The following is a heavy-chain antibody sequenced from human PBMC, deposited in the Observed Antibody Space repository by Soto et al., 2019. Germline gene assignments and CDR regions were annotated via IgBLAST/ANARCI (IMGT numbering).Heavy chain of an antibody. Sequence: VESGGGLIKPGGSLRLSCAASGFIFSESYMTWLRQAPGKVVEWVSYINGNSHDIKYADSVKGRSTISRDNAKNSAPLPTNNLRLEDTAVFYWTTDPTLPEFRGQGTLVTVSS. D-gene: IGHD2-15*01. CDR2: INGNSHDI. CDR1: GFIFSESY. V-gene: IGHV3-11*05. J-gene: IGHJ4*02. CDR3: TTDPTLPEF.